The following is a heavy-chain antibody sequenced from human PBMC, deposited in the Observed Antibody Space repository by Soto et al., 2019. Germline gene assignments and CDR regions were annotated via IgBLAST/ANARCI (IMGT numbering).Heavy chain of an antibody. CDR3: ARALGEQQLGDAFDI. J-gene: IGHJ3*02. D-gene: IGHD6-13*01. V-gene: IGHV3-30-3*01. CDR1: GFTFSSYA. CDR2: ISYDGSNK. Sequence: VQLVESGGGVVQPGRSLRLSCAASGFTFSSYAMHWVRQAPGKGLEWVAVISYDGSNKYYADSVKGRFTISRDNSKNTLYLQMNSLRAEDTAVYYCARALGEQQLGDAFDIWGQGTMVTVSS.